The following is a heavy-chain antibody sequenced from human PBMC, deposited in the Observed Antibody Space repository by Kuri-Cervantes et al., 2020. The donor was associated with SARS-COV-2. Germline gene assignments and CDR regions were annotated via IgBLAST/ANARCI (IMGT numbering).Heavy chain of an antibody. CDR3: AREPPGWLRNSGENWYFDL. J-gene: IGHJ2*01. Sequence: GSLRLTCTASGGSISSYYWSWIRQPPGKGLEWIGYIYYSGSTNYNPSLKSRVTISVDTSKNQFSLKLSSVTAADTAVYYCAREPPGWLRNSGENWYFDLWGRGTLVTVSS. CDR1: GGSISSYY. D-gene: IGHD5-12*01. CDR2: IYYSGST. V-gene: IGHV4-59*01.